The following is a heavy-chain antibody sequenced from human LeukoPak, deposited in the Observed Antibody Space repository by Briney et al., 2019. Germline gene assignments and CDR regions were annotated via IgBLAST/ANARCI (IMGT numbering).Heavy chain of an antibody. Sequence: PGGSLRLSCATSGFSVSSNYVNWVRQAPGKGLEWVLAINRGGSTYYEDSVRGRFTISRDSSKNTLYLQMNSLRDEDTAVYYCARGSYGSGNDYIGDAFDLWGQGTMVTVSS. V-gene: IGHV3-53*01. CDR2: INRGGST. CDR3: ARGSYGSGNDYIGDAFDL. CDR1: GFSVSSNY. D-gene: IGHD3-10*01. J-gene: IGHJ3*01.